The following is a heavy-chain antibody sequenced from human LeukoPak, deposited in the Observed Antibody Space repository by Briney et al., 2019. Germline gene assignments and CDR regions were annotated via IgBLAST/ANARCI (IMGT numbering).Heavy chain of an antibody. CDR1: GFTVGSNY. CDR2: IYSGGRT. D-gene: IGHD4-17*01. CDR3: ARDLYGDSNQ. V-gene: IGHV3-53*01. Sequence: GGSLRLSCAASGFTVGSNYMSWVRQAPGKGLEWVSVIYSGGRTYYADSVKGRFTISRDNSKNTLYLQMNSLRAEDTAVYYCARDLYGDSNQWGQGTLVTVSS. J-gene: IGHJ4*02.